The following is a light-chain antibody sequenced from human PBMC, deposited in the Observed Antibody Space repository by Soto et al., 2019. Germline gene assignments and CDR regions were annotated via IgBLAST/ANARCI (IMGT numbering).Light chain of an antibody. V-gene: IGKV1-5*03. CDR1: QSIGNW. CDR2: KGS. CDR3: QQYNSYPWT. Sequence: DIQMTQSPSTLSASVGDRVTITCRSSQSIGNWLAWYQQKPGKAPKLLIYKGSDLQSGVPSRFSGSGSGAEFTLTISSLQPDDVATYYCQQYNSYPWTFGQGTKV. J-gene: IGKJ1*01.